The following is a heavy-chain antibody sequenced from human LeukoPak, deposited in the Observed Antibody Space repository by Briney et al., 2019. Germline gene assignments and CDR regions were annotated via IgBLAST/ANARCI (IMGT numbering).Heavy chain of an antibody. V-gene: IGHV4-39*07. Sequence: SETLSLTCTVSGDSISSSSYYWGWIRQPPGKGLEWIGSIYYSGSTYYNPSLKSRVTISVDTSKNQFSLKLSSVTAADTAVYYCARVGPYYYYMDVWGKGTTVTVSS. CDR1: GDSISSSSYY. J-gene: IGHJ6*03. CDR3: ARVGPYYYYMDV. CDR2: IYYSGST.